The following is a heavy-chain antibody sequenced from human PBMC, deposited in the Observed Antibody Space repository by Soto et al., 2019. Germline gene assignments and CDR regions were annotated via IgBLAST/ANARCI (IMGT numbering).Heavy chain of an antibody. Sequence: GASVKVSSKDSGYTFTSYAMHWVRQAPGQRLEWLGWINAGNGNTKYSQKFQGRVTITRDTSASTAYMELSSLRSEDTAVYYCARDKGDFWSGYYLGDRAFDIWGQGTMVTVSS. CDR2: INAGNGNT. J-gene: IGHJ3*02. D-gene: IGHD3-3*01. V-gene: IGHV1-3*01. CDR3: ARDKGDFWSGYYLGDRAFDI. CDR1: GYTFTSYA.